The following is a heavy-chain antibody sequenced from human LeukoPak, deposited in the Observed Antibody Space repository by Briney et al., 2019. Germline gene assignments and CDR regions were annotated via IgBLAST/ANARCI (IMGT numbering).Heavy chain of an antibody. Sequence: HSGGSLRLSCAASGFTFSSHWMSWVRQAPGKGLEWVANIKKDGSEKYYVDSVKGRFTISRDNAKNSLYLQMNSLRAEDTAVYYCARVSGVYYYNYGMDVWGQGTTVTVSS. V-gene: IGHV3-7*01. D-gene: IGHD6-25*01. CDR2: IKKDGSEK. CDR3: ARVSGVYYYNYGMDV. J-gene: IGHJ6*02. CDR1: GFTFSSHW.